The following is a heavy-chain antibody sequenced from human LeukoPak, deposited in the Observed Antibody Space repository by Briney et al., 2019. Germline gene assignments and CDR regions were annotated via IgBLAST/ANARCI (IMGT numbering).Heavy chain of an antibody. Sequence: PGGSLRLSCAASGFTFSSYWMHWVRQAPGKELVWVSRTNSDGSSTSYADSVKGRFTISRDNAKNTLYLQMNSLRAEDTAVYYCARDSWYYYDSSGYYDFYYWGQGTLVTVSS. CDR3: ARDSWYYYDSSGYYDFYY. V-gene: IGHV3-74*01. D-gene: IGHD3-22*01. CDR1: GFTFSSYW. CDR2: TNSDGSST. J-gene: IGHJ4*02.